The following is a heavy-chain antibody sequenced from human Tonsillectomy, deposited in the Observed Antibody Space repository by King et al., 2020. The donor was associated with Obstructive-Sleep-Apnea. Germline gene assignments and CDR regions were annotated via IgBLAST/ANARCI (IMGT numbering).Heavy chain of an antibody. J-gene: IGHJ4*02. Sequence: VQLVESGGGLVQPGGSLRLSCAASGFTFSSYWMSWVRQAPGKGLEWVANIKQDGSGKYYVDSVKGRFTISRDNAKNSLYLQMNSPRAEDTAVYYCARDWGYYVWVSYRSDYWGQGTLVTVSS. CDR1: GFTFSSYW. D-gene: IGHD3-16*02. CDR3: ARDWGYYVWVSYRSDY. V-gene: IGHV3-7*01. CDR2: IKQDGSGK.